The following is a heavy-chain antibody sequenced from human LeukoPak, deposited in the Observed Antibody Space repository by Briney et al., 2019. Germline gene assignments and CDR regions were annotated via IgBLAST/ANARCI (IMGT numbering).Heavy chain of an antibody. J-gene: IGHJ4*02. CDR2: IKQDGSEK. CDR1: GFTFSSYW. CDR3: ARDDSGGPDTAMVTPPYYFDY. Sequence: GGSLRLSCAASGFTFSSYWMSWVRQAPGKGLGWVANIKQDGSEKYYADSVKGRFTISRDNAKNSLYLQMNSLRAEDTAVYYCARDDSGGPDTAMVTPPYYFDYWGQGTLVTVSS. D-gene: IGHD5-18*01. V-gene: IGHV3-7*01.